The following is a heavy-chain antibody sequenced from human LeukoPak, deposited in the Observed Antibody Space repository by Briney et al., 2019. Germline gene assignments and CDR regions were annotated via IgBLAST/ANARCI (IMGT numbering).Heavy chain of an antibody. D-gene: IGHD2-2*01. Sequence: GASVKVSCKASGYTFIDYYIHWVRQAPGEGLEWMGWINPNSGGTNYAQKFQGSVTMTRDTSISTAYMELTRLNSDDTAVYYCAKSGYQFDYWGRGTLVTVSS. CDR1: GYTFIDYY. V-gene: IGHV1-2*02. J-gene: IGHJ4*02. CDR2: INPNSGGT. CDR3: AKSGYQFDY.